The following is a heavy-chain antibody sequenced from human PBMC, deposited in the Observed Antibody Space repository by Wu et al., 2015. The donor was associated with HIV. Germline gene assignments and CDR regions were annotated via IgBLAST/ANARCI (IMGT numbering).Heavy chain of an antibody. CDR3: ARRGQRLGFQD. V-gene: IGHV1-69*05. Sequence: QVHLVQSGAEVKKPGSSVKVSCKASGGTFRNYAIIWVRQAPGQGLEWMGGIIPILNAANYAQNLQGRATITTDESATTAFLELNSLTSEDTAIYFCARRGQRLGFQDWGRGDPYHRLL. CDR2: IIPILNAA. CDR1: GGTFRNYA. J-gene: IGHJ1*01. D-gene: IGHD6-25*01.